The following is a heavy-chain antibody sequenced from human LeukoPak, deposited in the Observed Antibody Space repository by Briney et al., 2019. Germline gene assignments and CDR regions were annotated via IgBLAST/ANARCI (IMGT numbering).Heavy chain of an antibody. V-gene: IGHV1-24*01. Sequence: ASVKVSCKVSGYSLRELSMHWVRQAPGKGLEWLGGFDPEVDETSYAQKFQGRFTMIDDTSTDTAYMELTSLRSEDTALYYCATDRIVEVNFEAFQIWGQGTIVTVSS. J-gene: IGHJ3*02. D-gene: IGHD2-15*01. CDR2: FDPEVDET. CDR3: ATDRIVEVNFEAFQI. CDR1: GYSLRELS.